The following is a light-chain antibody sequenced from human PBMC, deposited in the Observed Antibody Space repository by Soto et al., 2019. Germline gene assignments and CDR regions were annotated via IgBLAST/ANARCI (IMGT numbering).Light chain of an antibody. CDR3: QQHSHWPPWT. J-gene: IGKJ1*01. CDR2: GAS. CDR1: QSVSSSY. V-gene: IGKV3D-20*02. Sequence: EVVITQSPGTVALSPGERATLSCGASQSVSSSYLAWYQQKPGQAPRLLIYGASNRATGIPARFSGSGSGTDFTLTISSLEPEDFAVYYCQQHSHWPPWTFGQGTKVDIK.